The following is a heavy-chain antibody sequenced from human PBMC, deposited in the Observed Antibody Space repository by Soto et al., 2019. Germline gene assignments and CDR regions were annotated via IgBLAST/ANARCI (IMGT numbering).Heavy chain of an antibody. CDR2: MSHSGGT. J-gene: IGHJ3*02. D-gene: IGHD1-1*01. CDR1: GGFVSSGSYY. CDR3: ARVERGTATTGVDAFDI. Sequence: QVQLQQWGAGLLKPSETLSLTCAVYGGFVSSGSYYWSWIRQPPGKGLEWIGEMSHSGGTHFNPSLKSRVTRSIDTSKNQFSLKMSSVTAADTALYYCARVERGTATTGVDAFDIWGPGTMVTVSS. V-gene: IGHV4-34*01.